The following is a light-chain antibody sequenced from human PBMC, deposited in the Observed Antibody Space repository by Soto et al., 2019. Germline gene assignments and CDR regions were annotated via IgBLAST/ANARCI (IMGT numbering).Light chain of an antibody. CDR2: GVS. V-gene: IGKV1D-12*01. CDR1: QDLDQW. CDR3: HQAHTFPHT. J-gene: IGKJ3*01. Sequence: IQMTQSPSSVSASVGDAVTITCRANQDLDQWLAWYQQKPGKAPKLLIYGVSSLERGVPSRFSGSRSGTDFTLTISSLQPEDVATYYCHQAHTFPHTFGPG.